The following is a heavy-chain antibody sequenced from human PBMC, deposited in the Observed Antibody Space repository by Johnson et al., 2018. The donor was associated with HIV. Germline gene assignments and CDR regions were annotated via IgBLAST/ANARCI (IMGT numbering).Heavy chain of an antibody. CDR2: ISYDGSNK. V-gene: IGHV3-30*04. CDR1: GFTFSSYA. CDR3: AKDRGLSAFDI. J-gene: IGHJ3*02. Sequence: QMLLVESGGGVVQPGRSLRLSCAASGFTFSSYAMHWVRQAPGKGLAWVAVISYDGSNKYYADSVKGRFTISRDNSKNTLYLQMNSLRAEDTAVYYCAKDRGLSAFDIWAKGQWSPSLQ. D-gene: IGHD3-10*01.